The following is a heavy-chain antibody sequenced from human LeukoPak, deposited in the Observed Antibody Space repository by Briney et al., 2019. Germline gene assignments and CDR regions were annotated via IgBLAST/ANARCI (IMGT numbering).Heavy chain of an antibody. CDR2: IYPGDSKS. CDR3: ARIEGSTFDY. Sequence: PSETLSLTCTVSLDSTTSNFWSWVRQPPGKGLEWMGIIYPGDSKSKYNPSLQGQVTISADKSISTAYLQWSSLKASDTAIYYCARIEGSTFDYWGQGTLVTVSS. V-gene: IGHV5-51*01. CDR1: LDSTTSNF. J-gene: IGHJ4*02.